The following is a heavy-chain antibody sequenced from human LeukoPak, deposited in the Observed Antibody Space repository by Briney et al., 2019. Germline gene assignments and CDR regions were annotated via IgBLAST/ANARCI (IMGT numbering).Heavy chain of an antibody. CDR1: GFTFDDYA. Sequence: GRSLRLSCAASGFTFDDYAMHWVRLVPGKGLEWVSGISWNSGNIGYADSVKGRFTISRDNAKSSLFLQMNSLRAEDTAVYYCARDPGASSGWTMYYFDYWGQGTLVTVSS. CDR3: ARDPGASSGWTMYYFDY. J-gene: IGHJ4*02. CDR2: ISWNSGNI. D-gene: IGHD6-19*01. V-gene: IGHV3-9*01.